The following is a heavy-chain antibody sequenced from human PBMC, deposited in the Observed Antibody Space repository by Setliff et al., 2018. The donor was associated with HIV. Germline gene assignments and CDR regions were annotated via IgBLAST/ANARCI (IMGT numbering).Heavy chain of an antibody. D-gene: IGHD3-9*01. CDR2: FDPEDAET. Sequence: ASVKVSCKVSGHTLTELSMHWVRQAPGKGLEWMGGFDPEDAETIYAQNFQGRVTMTEDTSTDTAYMELRSLRSEDTAFYYCTTDGSYDILTGPTPGAFDIWGQGTMVTVSS. CDR1: GHTLTELS. J-gene: IGHJ3*02. CDR3: TTDGSYDILTGPTPGAFDI. V-gene: IGHV1-24*01.